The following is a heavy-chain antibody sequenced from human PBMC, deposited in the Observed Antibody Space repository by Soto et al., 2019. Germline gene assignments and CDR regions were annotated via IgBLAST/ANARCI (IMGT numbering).Heavy chain of an antibody. CDR1: GGSFSSCSYY. CDR2: IYYSGST. D-gene: IGHD1-20*01. Sequence: SEALSLTCTVSGGSFSSCSYYWSWIRQPPGKGLEWIGYIYYSGSTNYNPSLKSRVTISVDTSKNQFSLKLSSVTAADTAVYYCARGYHLPKLYYYYGMDVWGQGTTVTVSS. CDR3: ARGYHLPKLYYYYGMDV. V-gene: IGHV4-61*01. J-gene: IGHJ6*02.